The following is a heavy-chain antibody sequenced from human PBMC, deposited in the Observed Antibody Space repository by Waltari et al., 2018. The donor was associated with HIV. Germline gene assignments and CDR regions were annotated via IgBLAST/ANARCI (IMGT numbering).Heavy chain of an antibody. CDR1: GFTFSDHY. J-gene: IGHJ4*02. D-gene: IGHD3-16*01. Sequence: GSLRLSCAASGFTFSDHYMDWVRQAPGKGLEWVGRTRNKANSYTTEYAASVKGRFTISRDDSKNSLYLQMNSLKTEDTAVYYCARGGRDGYNQGHFDYWGQGTLVTVSS. CDR2: TRNKANSYTT. V-gene: IGHV3-72*01. CDR3: ARGGRDGYNQGHFDY.